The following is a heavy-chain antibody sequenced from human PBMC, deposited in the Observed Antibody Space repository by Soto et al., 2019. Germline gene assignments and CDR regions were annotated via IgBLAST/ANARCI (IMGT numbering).Heavy chain of an antibody. CDR1: GGSISSSSYY. V-gene: IGHV4-61*05. CDR3: ARYKSNYYYGMDV. Sequence: SETLSLTCTVSGGSISSSSYYWGWVRQPPGKGLEWIGYIYYSGITNYNPSLKSRVTISVDTSKNQFSLKLSSVTAADTAVYYCARYKSNYYYGMDVWGQGTTVTVSS. CDR2: IYYSGIT. D-gene: IGHD1-20*01. J-gene: IGHJ6*02.